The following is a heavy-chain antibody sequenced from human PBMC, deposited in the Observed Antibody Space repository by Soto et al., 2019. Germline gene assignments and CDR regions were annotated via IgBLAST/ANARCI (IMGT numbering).Heavy chain of an antibody. J-gene: IGHJ6*02. CDR3: ASAGTSATFCMDV. CDR1: GYTFTSYD. CDR2: MNANSGNT. V-gene: IGHV1-8*01. D-gene: IGHD2-2*01. Sequence: ASVKVSCKASGYTFTSYDINWVRQATGQGLEWMGWMNANSGNTGYAQKFQGRVTMTRNTSISTAYMELSSLRSEEKAVYYCASAGTSATFCMDVWGQGPPVTVS.